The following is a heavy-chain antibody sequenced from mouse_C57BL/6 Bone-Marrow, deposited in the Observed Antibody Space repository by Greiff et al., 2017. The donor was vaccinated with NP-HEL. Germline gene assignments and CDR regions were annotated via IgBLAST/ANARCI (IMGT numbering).Heavy chain of an antibody. CDR1: GYTFTSYW. V-gene: IGHV1-59*01. CDR2: IDPSDSYT. J-gene: IGHJ3*01. Sequence: VQLQQPGAELVRPGPSVTLSCKASGYTFTSYWIHWVKQRPGQGLEWIGVIDPSDSYTNYNQKFKGKATLTVDTSSSSASMQLSSLTSEDSAVYYCARLLSWFAYWGQGTLVTVSA. CDR3: ARLLSWFAY. D-gene: IGHD1-1*01.